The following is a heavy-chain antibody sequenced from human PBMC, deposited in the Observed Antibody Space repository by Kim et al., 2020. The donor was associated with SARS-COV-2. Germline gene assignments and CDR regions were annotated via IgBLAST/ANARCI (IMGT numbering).Heavy chain of an antibody. Sequence: GGSLRLSCAASGFTFSSYSMNWVRQAPGKGLEWVSYISSSSSTIYYADSVKGRFTISRDNAKNSLYLQMNSLRDEDTAVYYCARDVYWEYYYDSSGYPTYYYYGMDVWGQGTTVTVSS. J-gene: IGHJ6*02. CDR3: ARDVYWEYYYDSSGYPTYYYYGMDV. CDR2: ISSSSSTI. D-gene: IGHD3-22*01. V-gene: IGHV3-48*02. CDR1: GFTFSSYS.